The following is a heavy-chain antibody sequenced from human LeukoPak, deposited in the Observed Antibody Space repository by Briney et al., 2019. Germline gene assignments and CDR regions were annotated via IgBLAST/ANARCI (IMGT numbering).Heavy chain of an antibody. CDR1: GFTFSSYA. J-gene: IGHJ4*02. V-gene: IGHV3-30-3*01. CDR3: ARALDYYDSSALYNY. Sequence: GGSLRLSCAASGFTFSSYAMHWVRQAPGKGLEWVAVISYDGSNKYYADSVKGRFTISRDNFKNTLYLQMNSLRAEDTAVYYCARALDYYDSSALYNYWGQGTLVTVSS. CDR2: ISYDGSNK. D-gene: IGHD3-22*01.